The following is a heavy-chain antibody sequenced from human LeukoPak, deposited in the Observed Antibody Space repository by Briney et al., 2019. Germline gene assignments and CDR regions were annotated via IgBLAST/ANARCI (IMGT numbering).Heavy chain of an antibody. CDR2: ISWNSGSI. J-gene: IGHJ4*02. CDR3: AKGGNDGSPDY. Sequence: GRSLRLSCAASGFTFDDYAMHWVRQAPGKGLEWVSGISWNSGSIGYADSVKGRFTISRDNAKNSLYLQMNSLRAEDTALYYCAKGGNDGSPDYWGQGTLVTVSS. V-gene: IGHV3-9*01. D-gene: IGHD1-1*01. CDR1: GFTFDDYA.